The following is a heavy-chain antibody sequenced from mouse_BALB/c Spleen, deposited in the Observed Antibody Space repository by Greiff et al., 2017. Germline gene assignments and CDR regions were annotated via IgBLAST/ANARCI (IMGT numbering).Heavy chain of an antibody. D-gene: IGHD3-1*01. CDR1: GFTFSDYY. V-gene: IGHV5-4*02. J-gene: IGHJ4*01. CDR3: ARRGYGAMDY. Sequence: EVKLMESGGGLVKPGGSLKLSCAASGFTFSDYYMYWVRQTPEKRLEWVATISDGGSYTYYPDSVKGRFTISRDNAKNNLYLQMSSLKSEDTAMYYCARRGYGAMDYWGQGTSVTVSS. CDR2: ISDGGSYT.